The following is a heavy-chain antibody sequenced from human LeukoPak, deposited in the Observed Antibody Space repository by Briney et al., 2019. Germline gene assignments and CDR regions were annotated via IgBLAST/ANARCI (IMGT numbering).Heavy chain of an antibody. J-gene: IGHJ5*02. CDR2: ISSSSSTI. CDR3: ARGFLGSSWYGDLNWFDP. D-gene: IGHD6-13*01. Sequence: GGSLRLSCAASGFSFSDYNMNWVRQAPGKGLEWVSYISSSSSTIYYADSVKGRFTISRDNAKNSLYLQMNSLRAEDTAVYYCARGFLGSSWYGDLNWFDPWGQGTLVTVSS. CDR1: GFSFSDYN. V-gene: IGHV3-48*01.